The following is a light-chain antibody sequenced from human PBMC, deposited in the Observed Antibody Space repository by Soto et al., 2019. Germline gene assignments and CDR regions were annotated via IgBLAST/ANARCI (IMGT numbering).Light chain of an antibody. V-gene: IGLV2-14*01. CDR2: EVS. CDR3: ISYTSDDVRYV. J-gene: IGLJ1*01. Sequence: SALTQPASVSGTPGQSITISCTGSNSDVGIYDLVSWYQHHPGRAPKLIVSEVSHRPSGVSNRFSGSKSGNTASLTISGLQSEDEADYYCISYTSDDVRYVFGTGTKVTVL. CDR1: NSDVGIYDL.